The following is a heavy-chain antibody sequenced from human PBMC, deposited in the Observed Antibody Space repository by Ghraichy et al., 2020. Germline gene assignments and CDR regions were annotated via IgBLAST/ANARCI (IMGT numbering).Heavy chain of an antibody. V-gene: IGHV3-30*18. CDR1: GFTFSSYG. CDR2: ISYDGSNK. Sequence: GGSLRLSCAASGFTFSSYGMHWVRQAPGKGLEWVAVISYDGSNKYYADSVKGRFTISRDNSKNTLYLQMNSLRAEDTAVYYCAKEYNWKDYYFDYWGQGTLVTVSS. CDR3: AKEYNWKDYYFDY. J-gene: IGHJ4*02. D-gene: IGHD1-20*01.